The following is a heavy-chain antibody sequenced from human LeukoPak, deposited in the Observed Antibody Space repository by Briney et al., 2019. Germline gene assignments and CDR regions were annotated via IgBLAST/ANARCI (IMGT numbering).Heavy chain of an antibody. CDR2: INPNSGGT. CDR3: ASYSPMDAFDI. CDR1: GGTFSSYA. D-gene: IGHD1-26*01. Sequence: ASVKVSCKASGGTFSSYAISWVRQAPGQGLEWMGWINPNSGGTNYAQKFQGRVTMTRDTSISTAYMELSRLRSDDTAVYYCASYSPMDAFDIWGQGTMVTVSS. V-gene: IGHV1-2*02. J-gene: IGHJ3*02.